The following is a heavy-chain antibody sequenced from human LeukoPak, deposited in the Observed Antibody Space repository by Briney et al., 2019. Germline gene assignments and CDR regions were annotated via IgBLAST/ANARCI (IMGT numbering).Heavy chain of an antibody. Sequence: GGSLRLSCAASGFAFNTYSMNWVRQAPGKGLQWVSSITTSSTTKYYADSVKGRFTISRDNAKNSLYLQMDSLRDEDTAVYYCVRDAAYSAFNMWGQGTMVTVSS. D-gene: IGHD4-11*01. CDR2: ITTSSTTK. CDR3: VRDAAYSAFNM. V-gene: IGHV3-48*02. J-gene: IGHJ3*02. CDR1: GFAFNTYS.